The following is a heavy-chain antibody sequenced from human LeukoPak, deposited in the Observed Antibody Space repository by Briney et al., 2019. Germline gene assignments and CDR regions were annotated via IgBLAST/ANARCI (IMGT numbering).Heavy chain of an antibody. CDR3: AKDDGGSPPDAFDI. D-gene: IGHD3-10*01. J-gene: IGHJ3*02. CDR1: GXTFSTYA. CDR2: ISYSGGST. V-gene: IGHV3-23*01. Sequence: GGSLRLSCAASGXTFSTYAMSWVRQAPGKGLEWVSTISYSGGSTYYADSVKGRFAISRDSSKNTLYLQMNGLRGEDTAVYYCAKDDGGSPPDAFDIWGQGTLVTVSS.